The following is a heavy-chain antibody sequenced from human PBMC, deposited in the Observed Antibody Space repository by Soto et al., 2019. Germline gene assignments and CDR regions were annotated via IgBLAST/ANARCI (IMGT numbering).Heavy chain of an antibody. CDR3: ATLNSFGSDF. Sequence: GVLRLSCAVSGLTFSKFWMHWVRQAPGKGLVWVSYVMGDGTTTDYVDSVKGRFTISRDNAKNTVFLQMNSLRAEDTAVYYCATLNSFGSDFWGHGTLVTVSS. CDR1: GLTFSKFW. V-gene: IGHV3-74*01. CDR2: VMGDGTTT. J-gene: IGHJ4*01. D-gene: IGHD3-3*01.